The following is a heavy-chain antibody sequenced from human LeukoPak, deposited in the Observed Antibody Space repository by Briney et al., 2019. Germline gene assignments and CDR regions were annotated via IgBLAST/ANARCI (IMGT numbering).Heavy chain of an antibody. D-gene: IGHD5-18*01. V-gene: IGHV3-7*01. CDR3: ARDRGYNAFDI. J-gene: IGHJ3*02. Sequence: GGSLRPSCAASGFTFSSSWMSWVRQAPGKGLEWVANIKQDGSEKNYVDSVKGRFTISRDNAKNSMYLQMNSLRADDTAEYYCARDRGYNAFDIWGQGTMVTVSS. CDR2: IKQDGSEK. CDR1: GFTFSSSW.